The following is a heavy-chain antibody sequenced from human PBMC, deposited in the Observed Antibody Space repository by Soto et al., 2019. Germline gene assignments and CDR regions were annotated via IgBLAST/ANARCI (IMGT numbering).Heavy chain of an antibody. Sequence: EVQLVQSGAEVKKPGESLRISCKGSGYSFTSYWISWVRQMPGKGLEWMGRIDPSDSYTNYSPSFQGHVTISADKSISTADLQRSSLKASPTAMYYCARHYGSWTPASVAVATHSHLNDYWGQGTLVTVSS. CDR2: IDPSDSYT. J-gene: IGHJ4*02. D-gene: IGHD5-12*01. V-gene: IGHV5-10-1*01. CDR3: ARHYGSWTPASVAVATHSHLNDY. CDR1: GYSFTSYW.